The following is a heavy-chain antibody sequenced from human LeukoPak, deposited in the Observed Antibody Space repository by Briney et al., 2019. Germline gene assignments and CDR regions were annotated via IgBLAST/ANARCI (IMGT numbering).Heavy chain of an antibody. D-gene: IGHD1-26*01. CDR3: ARGGGSYYVLDY. CDR2: IIPILGIA. CDR1: GGTFSSYA. Sequence: ASVKVSCKASGGTFSSYAISWVRQAPGQGLEWMGRIIPILGIANYAQKFQGRVTITADKSTSTAYMELSSLRSEDTAVYYCARGGGSYYVLDYWGQGTLVTVSS. V-gene: IGHV1-69*04. J-gene: IGHJ4*02.